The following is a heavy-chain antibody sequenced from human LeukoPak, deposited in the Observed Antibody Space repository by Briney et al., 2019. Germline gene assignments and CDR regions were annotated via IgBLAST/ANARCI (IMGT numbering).Heavy chain of an antibody. Sequence: GRSLRLSCAASGFTFDDYAMHWVRQAPGKGLEWVSGISWNSGSIGYADSVKGRFTISRDNAKNSLYLQMNSLRAEDTALYYCAKEKPDGYNRGGFDPWDQGTLVTVSS. V-gene: IGHV3-9*01. J-gene: IGHJ5*02. CDR3: AKEKPDGYNRGGFDP. CDR2: ISWNSGSI. CDR1: GFTFDDYA. D-gene: IGHD5-24*01.